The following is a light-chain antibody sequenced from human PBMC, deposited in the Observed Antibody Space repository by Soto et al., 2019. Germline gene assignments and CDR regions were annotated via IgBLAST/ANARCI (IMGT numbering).Light chain of an antibody. J-gene: IGLJ1*01. CDR3: SSYTFTSTLYV. Sequence: QSVLTQPASVSGSPGQSITISCTGSSSDVGGHNYVSWYQQHPGKAPKLMIYEVTKRPSGVSNRFSGSKSGNTASLTISGLQAEEEADYYCSSYTFTSTLYVFGAGKKVIV. CDR1: SSDVGGHNY. V-gene: IGLV2-14*01. CDR2: EVT.